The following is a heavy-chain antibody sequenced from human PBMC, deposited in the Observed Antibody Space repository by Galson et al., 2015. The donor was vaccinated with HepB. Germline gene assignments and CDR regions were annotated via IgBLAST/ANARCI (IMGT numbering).Heavy chain of an antibody. V-gene: IGHV7-4-1*02. Sequence: SVKVSCKASGYIFNDYAMHWVRQAHGQGLEWMGWIHTNTGHPTYAQGFTGRFAFSLDTSVITAYLQISSLKAEDTAVYYCARGRYGDYANDAFDIWGQGTMVTVSS. J-gene: IGHJ3*02. CDR3: ARGRYGDYANDAFDI. CDR2: IHTNTGHP. D-gene: IGHD5-12*01. CDR1: GYIFNDYA.